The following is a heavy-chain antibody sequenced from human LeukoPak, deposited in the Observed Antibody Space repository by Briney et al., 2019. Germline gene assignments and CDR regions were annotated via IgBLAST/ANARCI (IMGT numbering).Heavy chain of an antibody. V-gene: IGHV1-69*06. J-gene: IGHJ4*02. Sequence: SVKVSCKASGGTFSSYAISWVRQAPGQGLEWMGGIIPIFGTANYAQKFRGRVTITADKSTSTAYMELSSLRSEDTAVYYCARAKVRPRFIAVAGRSPFDYWGQGTLVTVSS. CDR3: ARAKVRPRFIAVAGRSPFDY. CDR1: GGTFSSYA. CDR2: IIPIFGTA. D-gene: IGHD6-19*01.